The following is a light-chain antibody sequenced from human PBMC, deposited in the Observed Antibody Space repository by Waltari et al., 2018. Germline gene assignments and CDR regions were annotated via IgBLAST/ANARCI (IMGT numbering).Light chain of an antibody. CDR3: LLSYSGARGV. V-gene: IGLV7-46*01. CDR1: TGAVTSGHY. CDR2: DTS. J-gene: IGLJ3*02. Sequence: QAVVTQEPSLTVSPGGPVTLTCGPSTGAVTSGHYPYWFQQTPGQAPRTLIYDTSNKHAWTPARFSGSRLGGKAALTLSGAQPEDEAEYYCLLSYSGARGVFGGGTKLTVL.